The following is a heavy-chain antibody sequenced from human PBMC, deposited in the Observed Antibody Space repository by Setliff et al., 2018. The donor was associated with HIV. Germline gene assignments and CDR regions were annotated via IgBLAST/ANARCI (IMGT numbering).Heavy chain of an antibody. J-gene: IGHJ4*02. V-gene: IGHV3-30*18. CDR1: GFTFSSYE. CDR2: ISYDGSDK. CDR3: TKDSRGDLDF. D-gene: IGHD2-21*02. Sequence: PGGSLRLSCAASGFTFSSYEMHWVRQAPGKGLEWVAVISYDGSDKYYVDAVKGRFTISRDNSKETVYLQMNSLRVDDTGMYYCTKDSRGDLDFWGQGTQVTVSS.